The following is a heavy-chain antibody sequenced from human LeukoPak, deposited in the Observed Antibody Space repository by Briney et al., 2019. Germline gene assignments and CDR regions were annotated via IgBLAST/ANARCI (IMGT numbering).Heavy chain of an antibody. CDR2: INHSGST. CDR3: ARGFGVAAAGPGY. CDR1: GYSISSGYY. V-gene: IGHV4-38-2*01. Sequence: SETLSLTCAVSGYSISSGYYWGWIRQPPGKGLEWIGEINHSGSTNYNPSLKSRVTISVDTSKNQFSLKLSSVTAADTAVYYCARGFGVAAAGPGYWGQGTLVTVSS. D-gene: IGHD6-13*01. J-gene: IGHJ4*02.